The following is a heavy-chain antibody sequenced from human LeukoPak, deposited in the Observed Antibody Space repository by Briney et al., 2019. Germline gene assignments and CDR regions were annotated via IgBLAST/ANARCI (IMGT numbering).Heavy chain of an antibody. CDR1: GVSISSGGSS. Sequence: SQTLSLTCAVSGVSISSGGSSWSWIRQPPGKGLEWIGFIYHSGSTYYNPSLKSRVTISIDRSKNQFSLKLRSVTAADTAVYYCARGLFDFSTASESFDYWGQGTLVTVSS. V-gene: IGHV4-30-2*01. CDR2: IYHSGST. CDR3: ARGLFDFSTASESFDY. D-gene: IGHD3/OR15-3a*01. J-gene: IGHJ4*02.